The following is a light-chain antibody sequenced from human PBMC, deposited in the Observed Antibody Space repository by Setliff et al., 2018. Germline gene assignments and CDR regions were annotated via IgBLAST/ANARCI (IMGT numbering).Light chain of an antibody. CDR1: SSDVGGYNY. J-gene: IGLJ1*01. V-gene: IGLV2-8*01. CDR3: SSYAGSTGNV. Sequence: QSALAQPPSASGSPGQSVTISCTGTSSDVGGYNYVSWYQQHPGKAPKLMIYEVSKRPSGVPDRFSGSKSGNTASLTVSGLRAEDEADYYCSSYAGSTGNVFGTGTKGTVL. CDR2: EVS.